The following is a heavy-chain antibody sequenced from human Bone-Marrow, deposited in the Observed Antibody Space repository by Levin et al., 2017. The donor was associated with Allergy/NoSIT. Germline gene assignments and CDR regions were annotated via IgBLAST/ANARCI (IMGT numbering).Heavy chain of an antibody. CDR3: TRAHLATISTDY. CDR2: IRSKAYGGTT. D-gene: IGHD4/OR15-4a*01. CDR1: GFTFGDYA. J-gene: IGHJ4*02. Sequence: GESLKISCTASGFTFGDYAMSWVRQAPGKGLEWVGFIRSKAYGGTTEYAASVKGRFTISRDDSKSIAYLQMNSLKTEDTAVYYCTRAHLATISTDYWGQGTLVTVSS. V-gene: IGHV3-49*04.